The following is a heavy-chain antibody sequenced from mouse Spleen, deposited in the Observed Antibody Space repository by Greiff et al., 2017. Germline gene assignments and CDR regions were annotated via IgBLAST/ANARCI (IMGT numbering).Heavy chain of an antibody. CDR1: GFNIKDYY. CDR2: IDPEDGDT. CDR3: TTWASYYYDGSYMAY. J-gene: IGHJ3*01. D-gene: IGHD1-1*01. V-gene: IGHV14-1*01. Sequence: VQLQQSGAELVRPGASVKLSCTASGFNIKDYYMHWVKQRPEQGLEWIGRIDPEDGDTEYAPKFQGKATMTADTSSNTAYLQLSSLTSEDTAVYYCTTWASYYYDGSYMAYWGQGTLVTVSA.